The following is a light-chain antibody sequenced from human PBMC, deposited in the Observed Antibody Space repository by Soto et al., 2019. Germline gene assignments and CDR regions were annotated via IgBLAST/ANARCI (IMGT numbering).Light chain of an antibody. V-gene: IGLV1-44*01. J-gene: IGLJ2*01. CDR1: SSNIGSNT. CDR3: AAWDDSLNGVV. Sequence: QSVLTQPPSASGTPGQRVTISCSGISSNIGSNTVNWYQQLPGTAPKLLIYSNNQRPSGVPDRFSGSKSGTSASLAISGLQSEDEADYYCAAWDDSLNGVVIGGGTKLTVL. CDR2: SNN.